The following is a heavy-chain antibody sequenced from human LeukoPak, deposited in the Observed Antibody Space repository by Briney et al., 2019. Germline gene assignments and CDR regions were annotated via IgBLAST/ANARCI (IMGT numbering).Heavy chain of an antibody. V-gene: IGHV1-2*02. CDR3: ARRGDPFDP. Sequence: GASVKVSCKVSGYTLTELSMHWVRQAPGQGLEWMGWINPNSGGTNYAQKFQGRVTMTRDTSINTAYMELSRLRSDDTAVYYCARRGDPFDPWGQGTLVTVSS. J-gene: IGHJ5*02. D-gene: IGHD3-16*01. CDR2: INPNSGGT. CDR1: GYTLTELS.